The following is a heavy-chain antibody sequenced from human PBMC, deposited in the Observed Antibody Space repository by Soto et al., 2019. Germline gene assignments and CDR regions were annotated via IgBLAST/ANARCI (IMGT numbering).Heavy chain of an antibody. Sequence: QVQLVQSGAEVKKPGASVKVSCKDSGYTFTSYDINWVRQATGQGLEWMGWLNPNSGNTGYAQKFQGRVNMTRNTSISAAYMELSILRSEDTAVYYCARRAGYNSFAFDICGQGTMVTVSS. CDR3: ARRAGYNSFAFDI. J-gene: IGHJ3*02. V-gene: IGHV1-8*01. D-gene: IGHD5-12*01. CDR1: GYTFTSYD. CDR2: LNPNSGNT.